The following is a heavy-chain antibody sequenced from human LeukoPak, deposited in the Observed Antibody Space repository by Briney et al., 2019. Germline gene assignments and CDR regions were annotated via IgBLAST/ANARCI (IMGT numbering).Heavy chain of an antibody. J-gene: IGHJ4*02. Sequence: PSETLSLTCTVSGYSISSGYYWGWIRQPPGKGLEWIGSIYHSGSTYYNPSLKSRVTISVDTSKNQFSLKLSSVTAADTAVYYCARDQWYYDFWSGYYTERYFDYWGQGTLATVSS. V-gene: IGHV4-38-2*02. CDR3: ARDQWYYDFWSGYYTERYFDY. CDR2: IYHSGST. CDR1: GYSISSGYY. D-gene: IGHD3-3*01.